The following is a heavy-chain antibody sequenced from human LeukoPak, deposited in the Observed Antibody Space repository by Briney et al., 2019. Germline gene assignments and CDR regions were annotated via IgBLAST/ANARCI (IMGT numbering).Heavy chain of an antibody. CDR2: ISYDGSNK. D-gene: IGHD3-16*02. J-gene: IGHJ4*02. V-gene: IGHV3-30-3*01. CDR1: GFTFSSYA. Sequence: PGGSLRLSCAASGFTFSSYAMHWVRQAPGKGLEWVAVISYDGSNKYYADSVKGRFTISRDNSKNTLYLQMNSLRAEDTAVYYSARPGGAHDYVWGSYRNYYFDYWGQGTLVTVSS. CDR3: ARPGGAHDYVWGSYRNYYFDY.